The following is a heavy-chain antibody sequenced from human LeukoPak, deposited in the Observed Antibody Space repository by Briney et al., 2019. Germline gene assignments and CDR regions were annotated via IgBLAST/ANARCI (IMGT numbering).Heavy chain of an antibody. V-gene: IGHV3-30*03. J-gene: IGHJ4*02. Sequence: GRSLRLSCAASGFTFSSYGMHWVRQAPGKGLGWVAVISYDGSNKYYADSVKGRFTISRDNSKNTLYLQMNSLRAEDTAVYYCATPVDFWSGYSSFDYWGQGTLVTVSS. CDR3: ATPVDFWSGYSSFDY. D-gene: IGHD3-3*01. CDR1: GFTFSSYG. CDR2: ISYDGSNK.